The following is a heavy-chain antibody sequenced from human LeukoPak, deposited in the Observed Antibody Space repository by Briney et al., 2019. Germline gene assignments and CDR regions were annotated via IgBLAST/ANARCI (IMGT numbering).Heavy chain of an antibody. J-gene: IGHJ3*02. D-gene: IGHD6-13*01. CDR1: GGSFSGYY. V-gene: IGHV4-34*01. CDR2: VYYSGTT. CDR3: ARRKTSVLIAAARRYAFDI. Sequence: SETLSLTCAVYGGSFSGYYWSWIRQPPGKALEWIGSVYYSGTTSYNPSLKSRVTISVDMSKNQFSLKLSSVTAADTAVYYCARRKTSVLIAAARRYAFDIWGQGTMVTVSS.